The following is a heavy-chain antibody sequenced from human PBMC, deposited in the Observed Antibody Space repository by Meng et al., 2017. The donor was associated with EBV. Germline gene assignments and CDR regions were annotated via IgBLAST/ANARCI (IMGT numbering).Heavy chain of an antibody. CDR3: ARGLDYFDY. J-gene: IGHJ4*02. CDR1: GYTFTSYG. Sequence: QVRVVQEGAEVKKPGASVEVSCKASGYTFTSYGISWVRQAPGQGLEWTGWISAYNGNTNYAQKLQGTVTMTTDTSTSTAYMGPRSLTSDDTAVYYCARGLDYFDYWGQGTLVTVSS. CDR2: ISAYNGNT. V-gene: IGHV1-18*01.